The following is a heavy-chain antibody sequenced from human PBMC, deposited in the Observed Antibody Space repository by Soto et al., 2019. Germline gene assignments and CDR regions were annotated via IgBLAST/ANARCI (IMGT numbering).Heavy chain of an antibody. V-gene: IGHV5-51*01. CDR1: GYSFTTYW. CDR2: IYPGDSDT. Sequence: PGESLKISCKGSGYSFTTYWIGWLRQMPVKGLEWMGIIYPGDSDTRYSPSFQGQVTISADKSISTAYLQWSSLKASDTAMYYCARTSAAGKYYDGMDVWGQGTTVTVSS. D-gene: IGHD6-13*01. CDR3: ARTSAAGKYYDGMDV. J-gene: IGHJ6*01.